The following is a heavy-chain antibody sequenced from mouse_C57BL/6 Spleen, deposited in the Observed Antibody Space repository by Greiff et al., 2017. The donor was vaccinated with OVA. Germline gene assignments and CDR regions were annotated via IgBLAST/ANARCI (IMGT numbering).Heavy chain of an antibody. J-gene: IGHJ3*01. Sequence: EVKLMESGPGLVKPSQSLSLTCSVTGYSITSGYFWNWIRQFPGNKLEWMGYISYDGSNNYNPSLKNRISITRDTSKNQFFLKLNSVTTEDTATYYCARDHYYGSSYAWFAYWGQGTLVTVSA. CDR3: ARDHYYGSSYAWFAY. D-gene: IGHD1-1*01. CDR2: ISYDGSN. V-gene: IGHV3-6*01. CDR1: GYSITSGYF.